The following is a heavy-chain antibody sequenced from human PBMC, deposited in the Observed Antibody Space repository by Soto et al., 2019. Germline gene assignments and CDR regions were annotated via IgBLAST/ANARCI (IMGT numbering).Heavy chain of an antibody. CDR1: GFTFSSYG. CDR3: ARGFGSSSSWYFAPYYGMDV. Sequence: PVGSLRLSCAASGFTFSSYGMHWVRQAPGKGLEWVAVIWYDGSNKYYADSVKGRFTISRDNSKNTLYLQMNSLRAEDTAVYYCARGFGSSSSWYFAPYYGMDVWGQGTTVTVSS. J-gene: IGHJ6*02. V-gene: IGHV3-33*01. D-gene: IGHD6-13*01. CDR2: IWYDGSNK.